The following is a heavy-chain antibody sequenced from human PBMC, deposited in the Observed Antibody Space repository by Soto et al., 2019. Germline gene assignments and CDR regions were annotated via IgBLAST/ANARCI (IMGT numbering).Heavy chain of an antibody. CDR3: AKGSVLRVVEAPLAILGGVDV. Sequence: LRLSCVASGFTFSSYGMHWVRQAPGKGLEWVAVMSYDGSHEYYADSAKGRFTISRDNSKTILYLQMNSLRLEDTAVYYCAKGSVLRVVEAPLAILGGVDVWGQGAMVTVSS. V-gene: IGHV3-33*06. CDR2: MSYDGSHE. J-gene: IGHJ6*02. D-gene: IGHD2-8*01. CDR1: GFTFSSYG.